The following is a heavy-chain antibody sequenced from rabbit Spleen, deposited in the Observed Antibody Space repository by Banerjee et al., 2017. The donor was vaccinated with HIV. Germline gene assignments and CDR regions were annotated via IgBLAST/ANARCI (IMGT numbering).Heavy chain of an antibody. D-gene: IGHD4-1*01. Sequence: QEQLEESGGGLVKPEGSLTLTCKASGFSFSDRDVMCWVRQAPGKGLEWIACINTATGKAVYASWAKGRFTISKTSSTTVTLQMTSLTVADTAIYFCARDENGWSLSNFDLWGPGTLVTVS. V-gene: IGHV1S45*01. CDR1: GFSFSDRDV. CDR2: INTATGKA. CDR3: ARDENGWSLSNFDL. J-gene: IGHJ4*01.